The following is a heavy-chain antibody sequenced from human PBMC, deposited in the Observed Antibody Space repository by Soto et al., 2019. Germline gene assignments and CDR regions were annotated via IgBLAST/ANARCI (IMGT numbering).Heavy chain of an antibody. D-gene: IGHD6-6*01. Sequence: TLETLSLPCTVSGGSIRSSSYYWGWIRQPPGKGLECAGTIYYDGSAYYNPSLKSRVTISVDTSKNQFSLKLSSVTAADTAVYCCARSSIAPRLLMYPLDYWGQGTLVTVSS. CDR1: GGSIRSSSYY. V-gene: IGHV4-39*01. CDR3: ARSSIAPRLLMYPLDY. J-gene: IGHJ4*02. CDR2: IYYDGSA.